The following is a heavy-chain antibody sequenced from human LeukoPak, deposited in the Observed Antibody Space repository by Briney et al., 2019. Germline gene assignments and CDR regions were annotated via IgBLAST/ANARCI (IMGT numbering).Heavy chain of an antibody. J-gene: IGHJ4*02. V-gene: IGHV1-69*06. Sequence: AASVKVSCKASGGTFSSYAISWVRQAPGQGLEWMGGIIPIFGTANYAQKFQGRVTITADKSTSTAYMELSSLRSEDTAVYYCARGRPDSSGYYFDYWGQGTLVTVSS. CDR2: IIPIFGTA. CDR1: GGTFSSYA. CDR3: ARGRPDSSGYYFDY. D-gene: IGHD3-22*01.